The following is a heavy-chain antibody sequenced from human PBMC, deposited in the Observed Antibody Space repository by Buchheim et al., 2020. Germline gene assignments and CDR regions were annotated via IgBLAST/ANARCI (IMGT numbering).Heavy chain of an antibody. J-gene: IGHJ6*02. CDR1: GFTFSSYA. V-gene: IGHV3-23*01. D-gene: IGHD3-22*01. Sequence: EVQLLESGGGLVQPGGSLRLSCAASGFTFSSYAMSWVRQAPGKGLEWVSTISGSGGSTYYADSVKGRFTISRDNSKNTLYLQMNSLRAEDTAVYYCAKYYYDSSGSNYYYYGMDVWGQGTT. CDR2: ISGSGGST. CDR3: AKYYYDSSGSNYYYYGMDV.